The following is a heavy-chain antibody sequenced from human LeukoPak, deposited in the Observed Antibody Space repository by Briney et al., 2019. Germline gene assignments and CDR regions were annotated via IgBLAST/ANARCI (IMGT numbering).Heavy chain of an antibody. V-gene: IGHV6-1*01. CDR3: ARNFSPDFDY. CDR1: GDSVSSSTSA. J-gene: IGHJ4*02. D-gene: IGHD1-14*01. Sequence: SQTLSLTCAISGDSVSSSTSAWSWIRQSPSRGLEWLGRTYFRSKWIHDYALSVRGRITINPDTSKNQVSLQLNSMTLEDTAIYYCARNFSPDFDYWGQGTLVTVSS. CDR2: TYFRSKWIH.